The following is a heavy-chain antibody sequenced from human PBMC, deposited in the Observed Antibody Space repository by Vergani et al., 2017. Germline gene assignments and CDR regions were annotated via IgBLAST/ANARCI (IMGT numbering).Heavy chain of an antibody. Sequence: EVELVESGGGLVQPGGSLRLSCAASGFTFNDYWMHWARQVPGKGLVWVSGMNGDGDTISYADSVKGRFTISRDNAKNTLFLQMNSLRAEDTAVYYCARARKFRFGVVWGNWFDPWGQGTLVTVSS. CDR1: GFTFNDYW. D-gene: IGHD3-3*01. CDR3: ARARKFRFGVVWGNWFDP. V-gene: IGHV3-74*01. CDR2: MNGDGDTI. J-gene: IGHJ5*02.